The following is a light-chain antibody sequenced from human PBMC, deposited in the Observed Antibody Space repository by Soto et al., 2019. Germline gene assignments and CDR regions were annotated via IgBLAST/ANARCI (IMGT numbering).Light chain of an antibody. J-gene: IGKJ1*01. CDR3: QQYNSYSPT. V-gene: IGKV1-5*03. Sequence: DIQMTQSPSTLSGSVGDRVTITCRASQTISSWLAWYQQKPGKAPNLLIYKASRLESGVPSRFSGSGSETEFPLTISGLQPGDSATYYCQQYNSYSPTFGQGTKVDIK. CDR1: QTISSW. CDR2: KAS.